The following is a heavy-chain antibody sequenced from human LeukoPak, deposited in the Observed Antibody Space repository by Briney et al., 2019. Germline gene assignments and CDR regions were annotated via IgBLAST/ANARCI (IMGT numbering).Heavy chain of an antibody. V-gene: IGHV4-4*07. CDR2: IYTSGSN. CDR1: GGSISSYC. D-gene: IGHD3-22*01. Sequence: SETLSLTCTVSGGSISSYCWSWNRQPAGQGLEWDGSIYTSGSNNYNHSLKSRVTISVDTSKNQFSLKLSPVTAADTAMYYCARGRESSGYYLYYYYTDVWGKGTTVTISS. CDR3: ARGRESSGYYLYYYYTDV. J-gene: IGHJ6*03.